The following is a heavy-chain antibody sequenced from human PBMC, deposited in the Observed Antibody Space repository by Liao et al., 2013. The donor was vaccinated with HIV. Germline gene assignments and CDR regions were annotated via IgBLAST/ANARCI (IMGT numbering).Heavy chain of an antibody. D-gene: IGHD4-11*01. Sequence: QVQLQESGPGLVKPSQTLSLTCTVSGGSISSGSYYWSWIRQPAGKGLEWIGRIYTSGSTNYNPSLKSRVTMSVDTSKNQFSLKVSSVTAADTAVYYCAREREGFYSDFEDSWYGFDNWGQGTLVTVSS. J-gene: IGHJ4*02. CDR2: IYTSGST. CDR1: GGSISSGSYY. V-gene: IGHV4-61*02. CDR3: AREREGFYSDFEDSWYGFDN.